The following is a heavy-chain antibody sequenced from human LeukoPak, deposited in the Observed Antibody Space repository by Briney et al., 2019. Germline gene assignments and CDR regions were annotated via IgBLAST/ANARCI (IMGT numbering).Heavy chain of an antibody. Sequence: PSETLSLTCTVSGGSISSYYWSWIRQPPGKGLEWIGYIYYSGSTNYNPSLKSRVTISVDTSKNQFSLKLSSVTAADTAVYYCARLDPLGYYYGMDVWGQGTTVTVSS. CDR3: ARLDPLGYYYGMDV. CDR2: IYYSGST. J-gene: IGHJ6*02. V-gene: IGHV4-59*08. CDR1: GGSISSYY.